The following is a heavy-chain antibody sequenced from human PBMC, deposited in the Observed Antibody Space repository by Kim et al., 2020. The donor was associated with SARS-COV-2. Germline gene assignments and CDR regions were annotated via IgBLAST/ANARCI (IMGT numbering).Heavy chain of an antibody. CDR3: ARDQESYYDILTGYYSRLYLQT. V-gene: IGHV3-53*01. CDR2: IYSGGST. J-gene: IGHJ1*01. CDR1: GFTVSSNY. D-gene: IGHD3-9*01. Sequence: GGSLRLSCAASGFTVSSNYMSWVRQAPGKGLEWVSVIYSGGSTYYADSAKGRFTISRDNSKNTLYLQINSLRSEDTAGYYCARDQESYYDILTGYYSRLYLQTWGQSTLVTVSS.